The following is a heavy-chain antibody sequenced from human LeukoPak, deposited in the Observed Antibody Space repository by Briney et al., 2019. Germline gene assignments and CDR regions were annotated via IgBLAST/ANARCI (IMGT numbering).Heavy chain of an antibody. J-gene: IGHJ4*02. CDR1: GCTFTSYG. D-gene: IGHD3-22*01. CDR2: IIPILGIA. CDR3: ARDGYDSSGREYYFDY. V-gene: IGHV1-69*04. Sequence: SVKVSCKASGCTFTSYGISWVRQAPGQGLERMGRIIPILGIANYAQKFQGRVTITADKSTSTAYMELSSLRSEDTAVYYCARDGYDSSGREYYFDYWGQGTLVTVSS.